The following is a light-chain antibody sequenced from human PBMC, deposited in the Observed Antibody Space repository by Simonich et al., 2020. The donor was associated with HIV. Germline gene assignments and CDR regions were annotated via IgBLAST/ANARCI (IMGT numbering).Light chain of an antibody. CDR2: AAS. V-gene: IGKV1-39*01. J-gene: IGKJ2*01. CDR1: QSNSNY. Sequence: EIQMTQSPSSLSASVGNRVTITCRASQSNSNYLKWYQQEPGKAPKILIYAASSFQSGVPSRFSGSGSGTDFTLTISSLRPEDSATYYCQQSLTIPFTFGQGTKLEI. CDR3: QQSLTIPFT.